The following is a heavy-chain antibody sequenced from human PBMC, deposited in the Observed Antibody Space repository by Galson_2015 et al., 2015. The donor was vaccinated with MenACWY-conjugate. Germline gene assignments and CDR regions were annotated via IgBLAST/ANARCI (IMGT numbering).Heavy chain of an antibody. D-gene: IGHD2-21*01. Sequence: SVKVSCKASGYTFTSYYMHWVRQAPGQGLEWMGIINPSGGSTSYAQKFQGRVTMTRDTSTSTVYMELSSLRSEDTAVYYCARDLNSEYYGMDVWGQGTTVTVSS. CDR1: GYTFTSYY. J-gene: IGHJ6*02. CDR2: INPSGGST. CDR3: ARDLNSEYYGMDV. V-gene: IGHV1-46*01.